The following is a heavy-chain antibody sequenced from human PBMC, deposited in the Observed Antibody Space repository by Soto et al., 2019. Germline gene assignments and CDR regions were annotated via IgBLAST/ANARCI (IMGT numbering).Heavy chain of an antibody. V-gene: IGHV1-69*06. CDR1: GDTFSNYA. CDR2: ITPDFGTA. D-gene: IGHD3-3*01. J-gene: IGHJ4*02. Sequence: QVQLVQSGAEVKKPGSSVKVSCKASGDTFSNYAINWMRQAPGQGLEWMGGITPDFGTANYAQKFQGRVMITADKSTNTAYMELSSLKFEDRAMYYCPRPRVYYAVWSGYPTFDYWGQGTLVTVSS. CDR3: PRPRVYYAVWSGYPTFDY.